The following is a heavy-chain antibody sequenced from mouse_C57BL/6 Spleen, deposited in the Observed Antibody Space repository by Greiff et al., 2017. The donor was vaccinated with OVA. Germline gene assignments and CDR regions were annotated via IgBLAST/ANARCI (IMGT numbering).Heavy chain of an antibody. CDR3: AREEGNFYFDY. CDR2: INYDGSST. D-gene: IGHD2-1*01. CDR1: GFTFSDYY. V-gene: IGHV5-16*01. J-gene: IGHJ2*01. Sequence: EVMLVESEGGLVQPGSSMKLSCTASGFTFSDYYMAWVRQVPEKGLEWVANINYDGSSTYYLDSLKSRFIISRDNAKNILYLQMSSLKSEDTATYYCAREEGNFYFDYWGQGTTLTVSP.